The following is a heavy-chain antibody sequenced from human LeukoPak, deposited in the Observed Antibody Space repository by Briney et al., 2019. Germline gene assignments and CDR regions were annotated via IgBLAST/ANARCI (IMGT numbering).Heavy chain of an antibody. V-gene: IGHV4-59*01. CDR3: ARATRITNYYFDY. J-gene: IGHJ4*02. D-gene: IGHD3-10*01. CDR2: IYYNGNA. CDR1: GGYISSDY. Sequence: PSETLSLTCTISGGYISSDYWSWIRQPPGKGLEWIGYIYYNGNANYSPSLKSRVTMSVDTSQSQFSLHLSAVTAADTAVYYCARATRITNYYFDYWGQGALVTVSS.